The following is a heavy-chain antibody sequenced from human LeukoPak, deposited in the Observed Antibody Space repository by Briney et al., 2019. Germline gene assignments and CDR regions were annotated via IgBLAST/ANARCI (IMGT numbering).Heavy chain of an antibody. J-gene: IGHJ3*02. D-gene: IGHD3-22*01. Sequence: GESLKISCKGSGYSFTSYWIGWVRQMPGKGLEWMGIIYPGDSDTRYSPSFQGQVTISADKSISTAYLQWSSLKASDTAMCYCARGGYDSSGYYYRTDAFDIWGQGTMVTVSS. V-gene: IGHV5-51*01. CDR3: ARGGYDSSGYYYRTDAFDI. CDR2: IYPGDSDT. CDR1: GYSFTSYW.